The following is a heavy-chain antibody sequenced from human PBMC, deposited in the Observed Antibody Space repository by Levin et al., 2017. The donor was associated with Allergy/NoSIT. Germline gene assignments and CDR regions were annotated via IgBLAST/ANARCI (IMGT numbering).Heavy chain of an antibody. Sequence: WASVKVSCKASGYTFTSYDITWVRQAPGQGLEWMGWISAYNGNTNYAQKLQGRVTMTTDTSTSTAYMELRSLTSDDTAVYYCTRELAAVPNLIDYWGQGTLVTVSS. CDR2: ISAYNGNT. CDR1: GYTFTSYD. CDR3: TRELAAVPNLIDY. V-gene: IGHV1-18*01. J-gene: IGHJ4*02. D-gene: IGHD6-13*01.